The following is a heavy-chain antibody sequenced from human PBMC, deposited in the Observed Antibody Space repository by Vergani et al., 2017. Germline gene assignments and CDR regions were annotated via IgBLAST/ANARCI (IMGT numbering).Heavy chain of an antibody. CDR3: ARAKRGRLAVGATDS. J-gene: IGHJ4*02. V-gene: IGHV7-4-1*02. Sequence: QVQLEQSGSQLKRPGASVRLSCKASGYSFTNYALSWVRQAPGQGLEWMGFINTNTGHPTHARGFTGRFVFSLDTSVSTAYLQISSLKAEDTAVYFCARAKRGRLAVGATDSWGQGTLLTVSS. D-gene: IGHD6-19*01. CDR1: GYSFTNYA. CDR2: INTNTGHP.